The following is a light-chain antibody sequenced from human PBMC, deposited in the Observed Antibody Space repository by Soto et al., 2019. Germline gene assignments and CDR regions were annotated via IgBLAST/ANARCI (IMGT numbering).Light chain of an antibody. CDR3: HHYET. CDR2: GAS. J-gene: IGKJ1*01. CDR1: QSVSSY. V-gene: IGKV3-20*01. Sequence: EIVLTHSPATLSLSPGERATLSCRASQSVSSYLAWYHQKPGQAPRLLMYGASIRAAGVPDRFSGSGSGTEFTLTISRLEPEDFTVYYCHHYETFGQGTKVDIK.